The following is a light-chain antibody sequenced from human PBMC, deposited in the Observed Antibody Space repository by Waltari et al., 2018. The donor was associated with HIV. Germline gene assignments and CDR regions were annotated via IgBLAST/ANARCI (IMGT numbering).Light chain of an antibody. V-gene: IGLV2-14*01. Sequence: QSALAQPASMSGSPGQSVTISCAGSHSDIGTFDFVYWYQQLPGQAPNLLIYRVTFRPSGVPSRFSASKSANTASLTISDLQTEDEAHYYCSSYTITNTWVFGGGTLLTVL. J-gene: IGLJ3*02. CDR1: HSDIGTFDF. CDR3: SSYTITNTWV. CDR2: RVT.